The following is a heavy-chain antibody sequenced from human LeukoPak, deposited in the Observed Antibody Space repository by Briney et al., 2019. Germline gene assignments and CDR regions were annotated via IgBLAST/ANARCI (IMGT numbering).Heavy chain of an antibody. V-gene: IGHV3-23*01. CDR2: LSGSGSST. Sequence: GGSLRLSCAASGFTFSAYAMSWVRQAPGKGLEWVSTLSGSGSSTYYADSVKGRFTISRDNSKNTLYLQMNSLRAEDTAVYYCAKQKSYWYFDLWGRGTLVTVSS. J-gene: IGHJ2*01. CDR1: GFTFSAYA. CDR3: AKQKSYWYFDL.